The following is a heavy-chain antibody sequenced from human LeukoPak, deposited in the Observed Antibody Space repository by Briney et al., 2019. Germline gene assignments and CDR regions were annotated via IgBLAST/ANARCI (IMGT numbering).Heavy chain of an antibody. CDR3: AKESARVHGDWFDY. Sequence: YAMSWVRQAPGKGLEWVSAISGSGGSTYYADSVKGRFTISRDNSKNTLYLQMNSLRAEDTAVYYCAKESARVHGDWFDYWGQGTLVTVSS. J-gene: IGHJ4*02. CDR1: YA. V-gene: IGHV3-23*01. CDR2: ISGSGGST. D-gene: IGHD4-17*01.